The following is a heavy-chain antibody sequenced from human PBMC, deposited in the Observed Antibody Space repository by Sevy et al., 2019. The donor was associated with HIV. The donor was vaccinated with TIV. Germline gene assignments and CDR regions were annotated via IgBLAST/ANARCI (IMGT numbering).Heavy chain of an antibody. D-gene: IGHD3-10*01. CDR3: ARDRDGSGSSGGYGMDV. CDR2: ISSSSSNI. J-gene: IGHJ6*02. CDR1: GITFSYYT. V-gene: IGHV3-21*01. Sequence: GGSLRLSCVGSGITFSYYTMNWVRQAPGKGLEWVSSISSSSSNIYYADSVKGRFTISRDKAKKSLYLQMNSLRAEDTAVYFCARDRDGSGSSGGYGMDVWGQGTTVTVSS.